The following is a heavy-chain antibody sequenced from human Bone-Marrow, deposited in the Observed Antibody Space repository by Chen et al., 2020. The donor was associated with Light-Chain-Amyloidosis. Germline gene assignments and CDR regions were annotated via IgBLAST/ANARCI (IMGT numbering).Heavy chain of an antibody. CDR1: GYTFPNYW. CDR3: ARRRDGYNLDY. CDR2: IYPDDSDA. D-gene: IGHD5-12*01. Sequence: SGPEVKKPGESLKISCKGSGYTFPNYWIGWVRQMPGKGLEWMGVIYPDDSDARYSPSFEGQVTISADKSITTAYLQWRSLKASDTAMYYCARRRDGYNLDYGGQGTLVTGSS. J-gene: IGHJ4*02. V-gene: IGHV5-51*01.